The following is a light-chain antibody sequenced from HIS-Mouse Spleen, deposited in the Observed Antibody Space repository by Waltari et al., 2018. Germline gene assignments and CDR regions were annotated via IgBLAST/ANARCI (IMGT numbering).Light chain of an antibody. CDR1: NLGSKS. CDR2: DDS. J-gene: IGLJ2*01. CDR3: QVWDSSSDHVV. Sequence: SYVLTQPPSVSVSPGTTARITCGGNNLGSKSGHWFQQKPGQAPVLVVYDDSDRPSGIPERFSGSNSGNTATLTISRVEAGDEADYYCQVWDSSSDHVVFGGGTKLTVL. V-gene: IGLV3-21*03.